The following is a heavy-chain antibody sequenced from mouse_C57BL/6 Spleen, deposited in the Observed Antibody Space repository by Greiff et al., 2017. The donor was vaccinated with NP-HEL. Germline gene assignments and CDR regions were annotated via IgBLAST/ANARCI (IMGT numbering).Heavy chain of an antibody. J-gene: IGHJ2*01. CDR3: ASDYGSSPDY. CDR1: GYTFTSYW. D-gene: IGHD1-1*01. Sequence: QVHVKQPGAELVKPGASVKLSCKASGYTFTSYWMHWVKQRPGQGLEWIGMIHPNSGSTNYNEKFKSKATLTVDKSSSTAYMQLSSLTSEDSAVYYCASDYGSSPDYWGQGTTLTVSS. V-gene: IGHV1-64*01. CDR2: IHPNSGST.